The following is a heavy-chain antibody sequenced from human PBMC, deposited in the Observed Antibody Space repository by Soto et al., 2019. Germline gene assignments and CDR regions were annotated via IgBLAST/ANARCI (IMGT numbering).Heavy chain of an antibody. CDR3: ARDPGRYCSGGSCYPWGYYFDY. Sequence: SETLSLTCTVSGGSISSYYWSWIRQPPGKGLEWIGYIYYSGSTNYNPSLKSRVTISVDTSKNQFSLKLSSVTAADTAVYYCARDPGRYCSGGSCYPWGYYFDYWGQGTLVTVSS. J-gene: IGHJ4*02. V-gene: IGHV4-59*01. CDR1: GGSISSYY. CDR2: IYYSGST. D-gene: IGHD2-15*01.